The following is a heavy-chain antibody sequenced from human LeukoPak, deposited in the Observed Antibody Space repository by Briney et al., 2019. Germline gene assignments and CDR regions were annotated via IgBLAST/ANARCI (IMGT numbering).Heavy chain of an antibody. Sequence: PGGSLRLSCDASGFTFSHLNMFWLRQAPGKGLDWVALIWYDGTDTYYADAVKGPFTISRDDSKNTVYLQMNSLRAEDTYLDECARGFFAFDFWGHGTLVTVSS. CDR2: IWYDGTDT. V-gene: IGHV3-33*01. D-gene: IGHD3-3*01. CDR1: GFTFSHLN. J-gene: IGHJ4*01. CDR3: ARGFFAFDF.